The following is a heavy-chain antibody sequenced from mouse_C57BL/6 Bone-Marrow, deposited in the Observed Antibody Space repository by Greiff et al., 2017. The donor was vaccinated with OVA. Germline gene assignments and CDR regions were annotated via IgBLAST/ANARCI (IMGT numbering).Heavy chain of an antibody. V-gene: IGHV1-50*01. CDR1: GYTFTSYW. CDR2: IDPSDSYT. J-gene: IGHJ2*01. Sequence: QVQLQQPGAELVKPGASVKLSCKASGYTFTSYWMQWVKQRPGQGLEWIGEIDPSDSYTNYNQKFKGKATLTVDTNYSTAYMQLSSLTSEDSAVSYCASGDCDAWGQGTTLTVSS. CDR3: ASGDCDA.